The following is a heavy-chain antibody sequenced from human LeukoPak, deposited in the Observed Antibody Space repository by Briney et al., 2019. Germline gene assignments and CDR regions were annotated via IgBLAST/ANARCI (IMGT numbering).Heavy chain of an antibody. J-gene: IGHJ4*02. D-gene: IGHD2-15*01. CDR1: GFTFTSSA. Sequence: SCKASGFTFTSSAMQWVRQAPGKGLEWVAVISYDGSNKYYADSVKGRFTISRDNSKSTLYLQMNSLRAEDTAVYYCATYCSGGSCYGYWGEGILLTLSS. V-gene: IGHV3-30*14. CDR3: ATYCSGGSCYGY. CDR2: ISYDGSNK.